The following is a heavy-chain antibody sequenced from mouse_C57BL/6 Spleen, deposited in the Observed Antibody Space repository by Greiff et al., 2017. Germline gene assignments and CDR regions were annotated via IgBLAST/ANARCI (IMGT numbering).Heavy chain of an antibody. CDR3: ARSRDGSSYGAWFAY. CDR1: GYTFTSYW. D-gene: IGHD1-1*01. CDR2: IHPNSGST. V-gene: IGHV1-64*01. Sequence: QLQQPGAELVKPGASVKLSCKASGYTFTSYWMHWVKQRPGQGLEWIGMIHPNSGSTNYNEKFKSKATLTVDKSSSTAYMQLSSLTSEDSAVYYCARSRDGSSYGAWFAYWGQGTLVTVSA. J-gene: IGHJ3*01.